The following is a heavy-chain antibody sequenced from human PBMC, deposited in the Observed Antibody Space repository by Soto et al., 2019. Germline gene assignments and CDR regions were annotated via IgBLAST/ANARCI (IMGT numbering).Heavy chain of an antibody. CDR2: IDPSDSYT. CDR3: ARLHLPHGAFDI. Sequence: GEGLKSSCKGSGYNFTSVLLSWVRQMPGKGLEWMGRIDPSDSYTNYSPSFQGHVTISADKSISAAYLQWSSLKASDTAMYYCARLHLPHGAFDIWCQATIVTLSS. V-gene: IGHV5-10-1*01. J-gene: IGHJ3*02. CDR1: GYNFTSVL.